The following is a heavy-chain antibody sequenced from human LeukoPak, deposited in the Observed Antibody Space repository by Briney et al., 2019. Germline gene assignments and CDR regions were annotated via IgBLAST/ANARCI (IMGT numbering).Heavy chain of an antibody. CDR1: GFTFSSYA. CDR3: AKAEWGSSGYTHWEY. D-gene: IGHD3-22*01. V-gene: IGHV3-23*01. CDR2: ISGSGGST. Sequence: GGSLRLSCAASGFTFSSYAMSWVRQAPGKGLEWVSAISGSGGSTYYADSVKGRFTISRDNSKNTLYLQMNSLRAEDTAVYYCAKAEWGSSGYTHWEYWGQGTLVTVSS. J-gene: IGHJ4*02.